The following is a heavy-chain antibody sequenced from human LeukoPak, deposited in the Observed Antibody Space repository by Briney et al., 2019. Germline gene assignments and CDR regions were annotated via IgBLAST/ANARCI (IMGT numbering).Heavy chain of an antibody. CDR3: VRDRNYFEALQRSY. V-gene: IGHV3-23*01. Sequence: GGSLRLSCAASGFTFSTFAMSWVRQDPGRGLEWVSSITGAGSTTYYPESVKGRFTTSRDNSKNTLYLQMNSLRVEDAAVYFCVRDRNYFEALQRSYWGQGTLVAVSS. D-gene: IGHD1-7*01. CDR1: GFTFSTFA. CDR2: ITGAGSTT. J-gene: IGHJ4*02.